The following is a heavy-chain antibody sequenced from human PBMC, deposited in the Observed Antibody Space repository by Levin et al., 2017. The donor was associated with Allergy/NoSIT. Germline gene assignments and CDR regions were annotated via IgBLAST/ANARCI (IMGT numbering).Heavy chain of an antibody. CDR3: ASLSAKYSSSWPRYYFDY. Sequence: SQTLSLTCTVSGGSISSSSYYWGWIRQPPGKGLEWIGSIYYSGSTYYNPSLKSRVTISVDTSKNQFSLKLSSVTAADTAVYYCASLSAKYSSSWPRYYFDYWGQGTLVTVSS. CDR2: IYYSGST. J-gene: IGHJ4*02. CDR1: GGSISSSSYY. D-gene: IGHD6-13*01. V-gene: IGHV4-39*01.